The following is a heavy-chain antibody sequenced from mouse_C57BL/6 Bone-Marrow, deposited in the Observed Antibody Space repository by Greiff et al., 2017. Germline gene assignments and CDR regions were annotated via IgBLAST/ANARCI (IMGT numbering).Heavy chain of an antibody. J-gene: IGHJ2*01. D-gene: IGHD2-1*01. CDR1: GFTFSDYY. CDR3: ARLGLLWSYFDY. V-gene: IGHV5-16*01. CDR2: INYDGSST. Sequence: EVMLVESEGGLVQPGSSMKLSCTASGFTFSDYYMAWVRQVPEKGLEWVANINYDGSSTYYLDSLKSRFIISRDNAKNILYLQMSSLKSEDTATYYCARLGLLWSYFDYWGQGTTLTVSS.